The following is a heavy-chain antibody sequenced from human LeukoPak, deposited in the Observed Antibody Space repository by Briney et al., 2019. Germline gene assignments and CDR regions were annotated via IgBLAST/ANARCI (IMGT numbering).Heavy chain of an antibody. V-gene: IGHV3-9*01. J-gene: IGHJ4*02. CDR3: AKDMIGYYDILTGYLRGPFDY. D-gene: IGHD3-9*01. CDR1: GFTFDDYA. CDR2: ISWNSGSI. Sequence: PGRSLRLSCAASGFTFDDYAMHWVRQAPGKGLEWVSGISWNSGSIGYADSVKGRFTISRDNAKNSLYLQMNSLRAEDTALYYCAKDMIGYYDILTGYLRGPFDYWGQGTLVTVSS.